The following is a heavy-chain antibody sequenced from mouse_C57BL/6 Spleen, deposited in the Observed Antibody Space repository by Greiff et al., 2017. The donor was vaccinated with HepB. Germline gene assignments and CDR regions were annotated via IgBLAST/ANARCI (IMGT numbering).Heavy chain of an antibody. CDR1: GFTFSDYY. J-gene: IGHJ1*03. CDR2: INYDGSST. Sequence: EVQLVESEGGLVQPGSSMKLSCTASGFTFSDYYMAWVRQVPEKGLEWVANINYDGSSTYYLDSLKSRFIISRDNAKNILYLQMSSLKSEDTATYYCARCYDGYPWYFDVWGTGTTVTVSS. D-gene: IGHD2-3*01. CDR3: ARCYDGYPWYFDV. V-gene: IGHV5-16*01.